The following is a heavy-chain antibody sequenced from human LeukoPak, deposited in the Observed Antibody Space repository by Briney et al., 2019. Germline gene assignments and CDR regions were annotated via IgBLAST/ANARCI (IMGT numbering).Heavy chain of an antibody. V-gene: IGHV4-39*01. Sequence: PENLSLNCTVSGGSIDSSGSYRGWIRQPPGKGLEWIGCVYYGGDAYYNPSLKSRVTISAELSKNQFSLILISVTAADTALYFCERLFSRGWPYYYGLGAWGQGTTVTVSS. J-gene: IGHJ6*02. CDR2: VYYGGDA. CDR1: GGSIDSSGSY. CDR3: ERLFSRGWPYYYGLGA. D-gene: IGHD6-19*01.